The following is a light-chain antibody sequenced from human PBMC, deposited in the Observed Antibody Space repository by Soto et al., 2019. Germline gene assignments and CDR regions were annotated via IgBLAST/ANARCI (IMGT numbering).Light chain of an antibody. CDR1: QSVGSN. V-gene: IGKV3-15*01. CDR3: QQYTNWPYT. CDR2: GAS. J-gene: IGKJ2*01. Sequence: EIVMTQSPATLSVSPGERASLSCRASQSVGSNLAWYQQTAGQAPRLLIYGASTRATGIPARFSGSGSGTEFTLNISSLQSEDFADYSCQQYTNWPYTFGQGTKLEI.